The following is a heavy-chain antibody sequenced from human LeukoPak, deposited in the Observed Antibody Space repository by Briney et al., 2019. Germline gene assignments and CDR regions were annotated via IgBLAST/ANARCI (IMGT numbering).Heavy chain of an antibody. J-gene: IGHJ5*02. CDR2: INTDGSST. CDR1: GFTFSSYW. CDR3: ARDVYGRFDP. V-gene: IGHV3-74*01. D-gene: IGHD2/OR15-2a*01. Sequence: GGSLRLSCAASGFTFSSYWMHWVRQAPEKGLVWVSRINTDGSSTTYADSVEGRFTISRDNAMNTLFLQMNSLRAEDTAVYYCARDVYGRFDPWGQGTLVTVSS.